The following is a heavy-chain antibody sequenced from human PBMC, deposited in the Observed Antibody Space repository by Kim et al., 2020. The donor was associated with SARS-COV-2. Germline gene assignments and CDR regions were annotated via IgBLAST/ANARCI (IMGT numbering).Heavy chain of an antibody. Sequence: GGSLRLSCAASGFTFSSYEMNWVRQAPGKGLEWVSYISSSGSTIYYADSVKGRFTISRDNAKNSLYLQMNSLRAEDTAVYYCARDLYYDSSGYYQDSYYYYGMDVWGQGTTVTVSS. CDR3: ARDLYYDSSGYYQDSYYYYGMDV. J-gene: IGHJ6*02. V-gene: IGHV3-48*03. CDR2: ISSSGSTI. D-gene: IGHD3-22*01. CDR1: GFTFSSYE.